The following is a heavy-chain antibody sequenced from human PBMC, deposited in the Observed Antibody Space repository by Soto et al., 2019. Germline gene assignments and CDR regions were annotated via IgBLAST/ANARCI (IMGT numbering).Heavy chain of an antibody. CDR1: GFTFSSYG. D-gene: IGHD5-18*01. J-gene: IGHJ6*03. V-gene: IGHV3-33*01. CDR2: IWYDGSNK. CDR3: ARAPHTAMRETYYYYYMDV. Sequence: GGSLRLSCAASGFTFSSYGMHWVRQAPGKGLEWVAVIWYDGSNKYYADSVKGRFTISRDNSKNTLYLQMNSLRAEDTAVYYCARAPHTAMRETYYYYYMDVWGKGTTVTVSS.